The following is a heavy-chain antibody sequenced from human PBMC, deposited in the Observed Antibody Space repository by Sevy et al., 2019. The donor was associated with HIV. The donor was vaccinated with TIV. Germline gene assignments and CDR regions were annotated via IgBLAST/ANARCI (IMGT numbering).Heavy chain of an antibody. CDR2: INPDSGDP. CDR1: GYTFTGYY. J-gene: IGHJ4*02. CDR3: VRDDRDGYFEH. V-gene: IGHV1-2*02. Sequence: ASVKVSCKASGYTFTGYYKHWMRQAPGQGLEWMGWINPDSGDPTYAPKFQGRVTLTRDTSINTAYMDLRRLKSDDTAVYYCVRDDRDGYFEHWGQGTLVTVSS.